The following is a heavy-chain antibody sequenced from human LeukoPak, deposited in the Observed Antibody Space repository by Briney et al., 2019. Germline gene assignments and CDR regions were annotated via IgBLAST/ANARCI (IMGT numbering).Heavy chain of an antibody. V-gene: IGHV3-33*01. CDR3: ARVKGVAGVNNYCYYYYMDV. CDR1: GFTLSSFG. Sequence: GGSLRLSCAASGFTLSSFGIHWVRQAPGKGLEWVALIWHDGSNNYYEDSVKGRFTISRDNSKNTLYLQMNSLRAEDTAVYYCARVKGVAGVNNYCYYYYMDVWGKGTTVTVSS. D-gene: IGHD6-19*01. J-gene: IGHJ6*03. CDR2: IWHDGSNN.